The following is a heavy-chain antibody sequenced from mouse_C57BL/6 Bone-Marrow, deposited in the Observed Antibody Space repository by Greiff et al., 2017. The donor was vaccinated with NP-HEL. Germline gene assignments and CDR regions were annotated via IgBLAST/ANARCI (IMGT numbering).Heavy chain of an antibody. CDR1: GYTFTSYW. CDR3: ARDGSSGSAWFAY. J-gene: IGHJ3*01. D-gene: IGHD3-2*02. Sequence: QVQLQQPGAELVMPGASVKLSCKASGYTFTSYWMHWVKQRPGQGLEWIGEIDPSDSYTNYNQKFKGKSTLTVDKSSSTAYMQLSSLTSEDSAFYYCARDGSSGSAWFAYWGQGTLVTVSA. CDR2: IDPSDSYT. V-gene: IGHV1-69*01.